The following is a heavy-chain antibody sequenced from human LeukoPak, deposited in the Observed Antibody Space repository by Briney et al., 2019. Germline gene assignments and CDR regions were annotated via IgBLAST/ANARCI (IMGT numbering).Heavy chain of an antibody. Sequence: HPGGSLRLSCAASGFTFSTYGMHWVRQAPGKGLEWVAFIRYDGSNKYYADSVKGRFTISRDNAKNSLYLQMNSLRAEDTAVYYCARGSGDFWSGKNSNFDYWGQGTLVTVSS. D-gene: IGHD3-3*01. J-gene: IGHJ4*02. CDR3: ARGSGDFWSGKNSNFDY. V-gene: IGHV3-30*02. CDR2: IRYDGSNK. CDR1: GFTFSTYG.